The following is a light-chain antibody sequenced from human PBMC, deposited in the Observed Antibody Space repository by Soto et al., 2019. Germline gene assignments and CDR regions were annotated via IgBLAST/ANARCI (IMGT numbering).Light chain of an antibody. CDR1: SSDVGGYYY. CDR2: DVS. V-gene: IGLV2-11*01. Sequence: QSVLTQPASVSGSPGQSITISCTGTSSDVGGYYYVSWYQHHPGKAPKLMIYDVSKRPSGVPDRFSGSKSGNTASLTISGLQAEDEADYYCCSYAGSYTYVFGTGTRSPS. J-gene: IGLJ1*01. CDR3: CSYAGSYTYV.